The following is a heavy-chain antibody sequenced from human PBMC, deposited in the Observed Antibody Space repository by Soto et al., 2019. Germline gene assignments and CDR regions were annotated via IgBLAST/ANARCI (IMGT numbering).Heavy chain of an antibody. V-gene: IGHV4-31*03. CDR2: ISYSGST. J-gene: IGHJ6*02. Sequence: QVQLQESGPGLVKPSQTLSLTCTVSGGSIRSGGYYWSWIRQHPGKGLGWIGYISYSGSTYYNPSLKSGVTITVDTSKNQFSRKMRSVTAADTTVYYCARDNYSSSWKYYYYGMAVWGRGTTVTVSS. CDR1: GGSIRSGGYY. D-gene: IGHD6-6*01. CDR3: ARDNYSSSWKYYYYGMAV.